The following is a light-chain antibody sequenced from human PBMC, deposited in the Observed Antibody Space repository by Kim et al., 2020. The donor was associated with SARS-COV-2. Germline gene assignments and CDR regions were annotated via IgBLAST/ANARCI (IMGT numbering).Light chain of an antibody. CDR1: QGISRW. J-gene: IGKJ4*01. CDR2: AAS. CDR3: QHYNSKLQVA. Sequence: DIQMTQSPSTLSASVGDRVTITCRASQGISRWLAWYQQKPGKAPKLLIYAASTLQSGVPSRFSGSGSGTEATLTISSLQPDDFATYHSQHYNSKLQVAFGGGTKVESK. V-gene: IGKV1-5*01.